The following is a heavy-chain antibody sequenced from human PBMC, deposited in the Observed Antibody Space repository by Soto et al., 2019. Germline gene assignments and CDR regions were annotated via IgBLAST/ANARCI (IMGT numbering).Heavy chain of an antibody. V-gene: IGHV3-30*18. CDR1: GFTFSSFG. CDR2: ISYDGSSK. J-gene: IGHJ6*02. D-gene: IGHD2-8*02. Sequence: QVQLVESGGGVVQPGRSLRLSCVASGFTFSSFGMHWVRQAPGKGLEWVEVISYDGSSKYYIDSVKGRFTISRNNSKSTLYLQITSLRAENTAVYYCAKEGVPVTVGESLGDLEVWGQGTTVTVSS. CDR3: AKEGVPVTVGESLGDLEV.